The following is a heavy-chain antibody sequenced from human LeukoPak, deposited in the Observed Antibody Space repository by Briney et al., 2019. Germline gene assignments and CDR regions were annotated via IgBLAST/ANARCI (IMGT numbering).Heavy chain of an antibody. V-gene: IGHV4-59*01. D-gene: IGHD3-22*01. J-gene: IGHJ4*02. CDR2: IYYSGST. CDR1: GGSISSYY. Sequence: SETLSLTCTVSGGSISSYYWSWIRQPPGKGLEWIGYIYYSGSTNYNPSLKSRVTISVDTSKNQFSPKLSSVTAADTAVYYCARDRSGYYSFDYWGQGTLVTVSS. CDR3: ARDRSGYYSFDY.